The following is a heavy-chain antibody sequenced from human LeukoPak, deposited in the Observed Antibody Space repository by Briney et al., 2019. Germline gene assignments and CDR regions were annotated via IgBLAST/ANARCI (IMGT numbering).Heavy chain of an antibody. Sequence: GGSLRLSCAASGFTFSSYAMSWVRQAPGKGLEWVSAISGSGGSTYYAASVKGRFTISRDNSKNTLYLQMNSLRAEDTAVYYCAKDPEIITYYYSPYGMDVWGQGTTVTVSS. V-gene: IGHV3-23*01. CDR2: ISGSGGST. CDR3: AKDPEIITYYYSPYGMDV. D-gene: IGHD3-10*01. J-gene: IGHJ6*02. CDR1: GFTFSSYA.